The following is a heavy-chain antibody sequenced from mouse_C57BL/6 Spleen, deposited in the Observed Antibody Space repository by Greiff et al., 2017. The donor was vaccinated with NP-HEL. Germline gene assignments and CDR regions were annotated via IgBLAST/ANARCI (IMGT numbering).Heavy chain of an antibody. V-gene: IGHV1-50*01. D-gene: IGHD1-3*01. J-gene: IGHJ3*01. Sequence: VQLQQPGAELVKPGASVKLSCKASGYTFTSYWMQWVKQRPGQGLEWIGEIDPSDSYTNYNQKFKGKATLTVDTSSSTAYMQLSSLTSEDAAVYYCARSDNYVCAYWGQGTLVTVSA. CDR1: GYTFTSYW. CDR2: IDPSDSYT. CDR3: ARSDNYVCAY.